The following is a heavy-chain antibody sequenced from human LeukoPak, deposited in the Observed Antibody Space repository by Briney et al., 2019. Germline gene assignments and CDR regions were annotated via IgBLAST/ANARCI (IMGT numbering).Heavy chain of an antibody. V-gene: IGHV4-34*01. Sequence: SETLSLTCAVYGGSFNAYYCHWIRQPPGKGLEWIGEISHSGSTKYYPSLKSRVTISIDTSRNQFSLKLSSATAADTAVYYCARDLGYGMDVWGQGTTVTVSS. CDR1: GGSFNAYY. J-gene: IGHJ6*02. D-gene: IGHD3-16*01. CDR3: ARDLGYGMDV. CDR2: ISHSGST.